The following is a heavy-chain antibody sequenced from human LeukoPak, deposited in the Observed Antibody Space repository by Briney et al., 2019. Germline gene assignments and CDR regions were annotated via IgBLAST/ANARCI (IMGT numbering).Heavy chain of an antibody. D-gene: IGHD1-1*01. Sequence: SETLSLTCTVSGGSISPYYWSWVRQTPGKGLEWIGYILYSGTTTNYNPSLKSRVTISVDTSKNQFSLKLSSVTAADTAVYYCARVGDWNDLVYWGQGTLVTVSS. J-gene: IGHJ4*02. CDR2: ILYSGTT. V-gene: IGHV4-59*01. CDR1: GGSISPYY. CDR3: ARVGDWNDLVY.